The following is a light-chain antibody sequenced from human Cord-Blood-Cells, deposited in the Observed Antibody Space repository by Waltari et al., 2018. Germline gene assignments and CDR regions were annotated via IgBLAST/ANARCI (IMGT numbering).Light chain of an antibody. CDR2: SNS. CDR3: AAWDDSLNGYV. Sequence: QSVLTQPPSACGTPGQRVTISCSGGSSNTGSTTLTWYQQHPGTAPKLLICSNSQRPSGVPDRFSGSKSGTSASLAISGLQSEDEADYYCAAWDDSLNGYVFGTGTKVTVL. V-gene: IGLV1-44*01. J-gene: IGLJ1*01. CDR1: SSNTGSTT.